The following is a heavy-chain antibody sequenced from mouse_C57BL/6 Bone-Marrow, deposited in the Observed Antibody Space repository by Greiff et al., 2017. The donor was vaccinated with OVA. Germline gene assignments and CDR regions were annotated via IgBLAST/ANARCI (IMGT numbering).Heavy chain of an antibody. CDR1: GFNIKDDY. CDR2: IDPENGDT. J-gene: IGHJ2*01. CDR3: TSSQPDY. Sequence: EVKLVESGAELVRPGASVKLSCTASGFNIKDDYMHWVKQRPEQGLEWIGWIDPENGDTEYASKFQGKATITADTSSNTAYLQLSSLTSEDTAVYYCTSSQPDYWGQGTTLTVSS. V-gene: IGHV14-4*01.